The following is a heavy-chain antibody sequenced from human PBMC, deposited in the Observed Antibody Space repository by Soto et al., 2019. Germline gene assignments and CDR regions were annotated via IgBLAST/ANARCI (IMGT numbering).Heavy chain of an antibody. CDR3: ARSTIFGVVTNNYYYYYGMDV. J-gene: IGHJ6*02. D-gene: IGHD3-3*01. CDR2: MNPNSGNT. CDR1: GYTFTSYD. Sequence: GASVKVSCKASGYTFTSYDINWVRQATGQGLEWMGWMNPNSGNTGYAQKFQGRVTMTRNTSISTAYMELSSLRSEDTAVYYCARSTIFGVVTNNYYYYYGMDVWGQGTTVTVSS. V-gene: IGHV1-8*01.